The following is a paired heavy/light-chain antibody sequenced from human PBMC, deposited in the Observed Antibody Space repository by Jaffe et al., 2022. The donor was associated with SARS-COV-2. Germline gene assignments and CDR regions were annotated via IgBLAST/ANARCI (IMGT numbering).Light chain of an antibody. Sequence: QAGLTQPPSVSKGLRQTATLTCTGNSNNVGNQGAAWLQQHQGHPPKLLSYRNNNRPSGISERFSASRSGNTASLTITGLQPEDEADYYCSAWDSSLSEEVFGGGTKLTVL. CDR3: SAWDSSLSEEV. J-gene: IGLJ3*02. CDR2: RNN. V-gene: IGLV10-54*04. CDR1: SNNVGNQG.
Heavy chain of an antibody. CDR3: ARALYCSGGSCPNYYYYGMDV. V-gene: IGHV4-4*07. D-gene: IGHD2-15*01. CDR1: GGSISSYY. J-gene: IGHJ6*02. Sequence: QVQLQESGPGLVKPSETLSLTCTVSGGSISSYYWSWIRQPAGKGLEWIGRIYTSGSTNYNPSLKSRVTMSVDTSKNQFSLKLSSVTAADTAVYYCARALYCSGGSCPNYYYYGMDVWGQGTTVTVSS. CDR2: IYTSGST.